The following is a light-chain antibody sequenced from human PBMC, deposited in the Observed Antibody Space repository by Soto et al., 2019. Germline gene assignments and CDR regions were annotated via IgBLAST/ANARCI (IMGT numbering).Light chain of an antibody. J-gene: IGLJ1*01. V-gene: IGLV2-14*01. CDR1: SSDLGGYNF. CDR3: CSYTSSSPYV. CDR2: QVS. Sequence: QSALTQPASVSGSPGQSITISCTGTSSDLGGYNFVSWYQHHPGKAPKLMIYQVSNRPSGVSNRFSGSKSGNTASLTISGLQAEDEADYYCCSYTSSSPYVFGTGTKLT.